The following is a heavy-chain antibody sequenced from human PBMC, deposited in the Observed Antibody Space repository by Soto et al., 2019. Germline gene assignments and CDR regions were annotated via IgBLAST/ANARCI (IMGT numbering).Heavy chain of an antibody. CDR1: VGAIRSGSYY. CDR3: ARGTVYYYGMVV. V-gene: IGHV4-61*01. D-gene: IGHD4-17*01. Sequence: HVQLQESVPGLGKHSETLSLTCTVSVGAIRSGSYYWSGLRQPPGKGLEWIGYIYYSGSTNYNPAHKSRVTISVDTSKNQFSQKLSSVAAADAAVYYWARGTVYYYGMVVWGQGPTVTVSS. J-gene: IGHJ6*02. CDR2: IYYSGST.